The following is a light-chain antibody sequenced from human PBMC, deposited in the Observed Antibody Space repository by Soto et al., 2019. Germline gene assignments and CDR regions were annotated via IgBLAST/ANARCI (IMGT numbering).Light chain of an antibody. CDR1: QSISDT. J-gene: IGKJ1*01. V-gene: IGKV3-15*01. Sequence: EIVLRQPPATLSVSPGGRATRSCRSSQSISDTSDWYQPKPGPAPRILIHGASTRAPGFPARFSGSGSGTDFTLTISSLQSEEFAVYYCQQYNNWPWMFGQGTKV. CDR2: GAS. CDR3: QQYNNWPWM.